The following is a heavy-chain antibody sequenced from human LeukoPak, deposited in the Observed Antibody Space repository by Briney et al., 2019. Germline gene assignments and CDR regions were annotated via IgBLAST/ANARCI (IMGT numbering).Heavy chain of an antibody. CDR1: GGSFSGYY. J-gene: IGHJ4*02. V-gene: IGHV4-34*01. D-gene: IGHD3-3*01. Sequence: SETLSLTCAVYGGSFSGYYWSWIRQPPGKGLEWIGEINHSGSTNYNPSLKSRVTISVDTSKNQFSLKLNSVTAADTAVYYCASSFWSGYPVDYWGQGTLVAVSS. CDR3: ASSFWSGYPVDY. CDR2: INHSGST.